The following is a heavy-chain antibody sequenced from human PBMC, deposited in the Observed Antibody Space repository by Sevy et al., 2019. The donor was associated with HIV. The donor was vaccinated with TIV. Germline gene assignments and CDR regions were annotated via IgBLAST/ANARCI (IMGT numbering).Heavy chain of an antibody. CDR3: AREGSSSSKGNWFDP. D-gene: IGHD6-6*01. CDR1: GYTFTSYY. Sequence: ASAKVSCKASGYTFTSYYMHWVRQAPGQGLEWMGIINPSGGSTSYAQKFQGRVTMTRDTSTSTVYMELSSLRSEDTAVYYCAREGSSSSKGNWFDPWGQGTLVTVSS. CDR2: INPSGGST. V-gene: IGHV1-46*03. J-gene: IGHJ5*02.